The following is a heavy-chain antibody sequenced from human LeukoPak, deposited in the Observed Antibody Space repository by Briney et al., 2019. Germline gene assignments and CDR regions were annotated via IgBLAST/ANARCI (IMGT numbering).Heavy chain of an antibody. CDR3: ARVGYYDFWSGYSSSYFDY. CDR1: GGSISSGDYY. Sequence: NPSETLSLTCTVSGGSISSGDYYWSWIRQPPGKGPEWIGYIYYSGSTYYNPSLKSRVTISVDTSKNQFSLKLSSATAADTAVYYCARVGYYDFWSGYSSSYFDYWGQGTLVTVSS. CDR2: IYYSGST. D-gene: IGHD3-3*01. J-gene: IGHJ4*02. V-gene: IGHV4-30-4*08.